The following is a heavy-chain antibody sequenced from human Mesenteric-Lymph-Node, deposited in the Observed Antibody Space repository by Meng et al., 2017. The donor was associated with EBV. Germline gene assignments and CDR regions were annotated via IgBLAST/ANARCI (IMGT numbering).Heavy chain of an antibody. CDR3: ARGPLAFGGVFVQF. Sequence: QVHLQQWGEVLLKPSQTLSLTCAVYDYTCSRYSWTWIRQPPGKGLEWIGEINYGGSTNYSPSLKSRVTISLDTSNNQFSLKLTSVTAADTAVYYCARGPLAFGGVFVQFWGQGTLVTVSS. J-gene: IGHJ4*02. CDR2: INYGGST. V-gene: IGHV4-34*02. D-gene: IGHD3-16*02. CDR1: DYTCSRYS.